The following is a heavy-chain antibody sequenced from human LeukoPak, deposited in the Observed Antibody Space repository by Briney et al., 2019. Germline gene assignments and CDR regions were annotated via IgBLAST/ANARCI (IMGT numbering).Heavy chain of an antibody. Sequence: ASVKVSCKASGYTFTSYGISWVRQAPGQGLEWMGWISAYNGNTNYAQKLQGRVTMTTDTSTSTAYMELRSLRSDDTAVYYCAREIYYYIPGGLKYWALGTLVNVSS. D-gene: IGHD3-10*01. CDR3: AREIYYYIPGGLKY. CDR1: GYTFTSYG. V-gene: IGHV1-18*01. CDR2: ISAYNGNT. J-gene: IGHJ4*02.